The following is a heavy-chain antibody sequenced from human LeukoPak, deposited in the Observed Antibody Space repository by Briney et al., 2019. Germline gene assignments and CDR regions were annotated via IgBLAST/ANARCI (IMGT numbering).Heavy chain of an antibody. Sequence: SETLSLTCAVSGYSISSGYYWGWIRQPPGKGLEWIGSIYHSGSTYYNPSLKSRVTISVDTSKNQFSLKLSSVTAADTAVYYCASDEYGSGSYLWGQGTLVTVSS. D-gene: IGHD3-10*01. CDR3: ASDEYGSGSYL. CDR1: GYSISSGYY. CDR2: IYHSGST. V-gene: IGHV4-38-2*01. J-gene: IGHJ4*02.